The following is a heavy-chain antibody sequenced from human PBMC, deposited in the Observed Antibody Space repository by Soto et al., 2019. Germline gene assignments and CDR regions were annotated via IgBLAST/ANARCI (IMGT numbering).Heavy chain of an antibody. J-gene: IGHJ4*02. V-gene: IGHV4-31*03. CDR2: IYYSGST. CDR3: ASIGNSNYDFWSGYYTHIYNDF. Sequence: PSETLSLTCTVSGGSISSGGYYWSWIRQHPGKGLEWIGYIYYSGSTYYNPSLKSRVTISVDTSKNQFSLKLSSVTAADTAVYYCASIGNSNYDFWSGYYTHIYNDFWGQASWVTVSS. D-gene: IGHD3-3*01. CDR1: GGSISSGGYY.